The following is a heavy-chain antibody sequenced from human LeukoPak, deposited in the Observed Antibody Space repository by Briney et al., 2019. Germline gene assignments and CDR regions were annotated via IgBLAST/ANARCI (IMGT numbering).Heavy chain of an antibody. V-gene: IGHV1-18*01. CDR1: GYTFTSYG. CDR2: ISAYNGNT. CDR3: ARVGSSRIVGATYADY. Sequence: ASVKVSCKASGYTFTSYGISWVRQAPGQGLEWMGWISAYNGNTNYAQKLQGSVTMTTDTSTSTAYMELRSLRSDDTAVYYCARVGSSRIVGATYADYWGQGTLVTVSS. J-gene: IGHJ4*02. D-gene: IGHD1-26*01.